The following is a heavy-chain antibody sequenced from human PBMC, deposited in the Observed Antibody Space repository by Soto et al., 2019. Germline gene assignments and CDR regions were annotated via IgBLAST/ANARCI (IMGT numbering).Heavy chain of an antibody. V-gene: IGHV4-59*01. J-gene: IGHJ5*02. CDR3: ARGKIIGP. D-gene: IGHD3-3*01. CDR2: VHYSGTT. CDR1: GGSISTYY. Sequence: SETLSLTCTVSGGSISTYYWTWIRQPTGKGLEWIGYVHYSGTTNYNPSLKSRVTMSVDTSKNQFSLKLRSVTAADTAVYYCARGKIIGPWGQGTLVTVSS.